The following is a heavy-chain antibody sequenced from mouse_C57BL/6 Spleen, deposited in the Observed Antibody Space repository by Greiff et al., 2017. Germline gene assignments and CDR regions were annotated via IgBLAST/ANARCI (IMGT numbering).Heavy chain of an antibody. CDR2: IDPSDSYT. J-gene: IGHJ2*01. D-gene: IGHD1-1*01. CDR3: ARDYGSSIDY. CDR1: GYTFTSYW. V-gene: IGHV1-59*01. Sequence: QVQLQQSGAELVRPGTSVKLSCKASGYTFTSYWMHWVKQRPGQGLEWIGVIDPSDSYTNYNQKFKGKATLTVDTSSSTAYMQLSSLTSEDSAVYYCARDYGSSIDYWGQGTTLTVSS.